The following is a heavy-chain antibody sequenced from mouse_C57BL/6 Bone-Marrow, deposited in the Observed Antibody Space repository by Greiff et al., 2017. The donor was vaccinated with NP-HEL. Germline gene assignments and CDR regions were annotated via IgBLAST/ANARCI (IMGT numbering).Heavy chain of an antibody. CDR3: APIVTTRYYAMDY. V-gene: IGHV1-81*01. Sequence: QVQLQQSGAELARPGASVKLSCKASGYTFTSSGISWVKQRTGQGLEWIGEIYPRSGNTYYNEKFKGKATLTADKSSSTAYMELRSLTSEDSAVYFCAPIVTTRYYAMDYWGQGTSVTVSS. J-gene: IGHJ4*01. CDR1: GYTFTSSG. D-gene: IGHD2-5*01. CDR2: IYPRSGNT.